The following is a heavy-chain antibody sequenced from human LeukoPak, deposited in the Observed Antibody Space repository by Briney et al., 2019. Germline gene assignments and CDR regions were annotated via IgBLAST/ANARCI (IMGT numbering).Heavy chain of an antibody. V-gene: IGHV3-21*04. J-gene: IGHJ4*02. CDR1: GFTFSSYS. CDR2: ISSSSSYI. CDR3: AKGYGSGSLPFDY. D-gene: IGHD3-10*01. Sequence: PGGSLRLSCAASGFTFSSYSMNWVRQAPGKGLEWVSCISSSSSYIYYADSVKGRFTISRDNAKNSLYLQMNSLRAEDTAVYYCAKGYGSGSLPFDYWGQGILVTVSS.